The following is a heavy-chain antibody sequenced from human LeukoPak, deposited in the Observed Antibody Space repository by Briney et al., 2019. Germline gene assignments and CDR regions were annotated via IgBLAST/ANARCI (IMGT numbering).Heavy chain of an antibody. Sequence: ASVKLSCKASGYTFTVYYLHWVRQAPGQGLEWMGWISPNSDDTNYAQKFRGRVNMTRDTSISTAYMELSRLRSDDTAIYYCARGGFDYWGQGTLVTVSS. J-gene: IGHJ4*02. V-gene: IGHV1-2*02. CDR2: ISPNSDDT. CDR1: GYTFTVYY. CDR3: ARGGFDY.